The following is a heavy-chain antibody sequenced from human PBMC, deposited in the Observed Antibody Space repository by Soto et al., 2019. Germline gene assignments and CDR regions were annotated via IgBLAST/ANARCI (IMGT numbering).Heavy chain of an antibody. J-gene: IGHJ4*02. CDR1: GFTFSDHY. CDR3: ARGDGAVGAAIDL. Sequence: PXGSLRLTCVVSGFTFSDHYMNWVRQAPGKGLQWVAYISSRSSEINYAEPVKGRFTISRDNAKNSVFLHMTSLTAEDTGVYFCARGDGAVGAAIDLWGQGTLVTVSS. CDR2: ISSRSSEI. V-gene: IGHV3-11*06. D-gene: IGHD2-15*01.